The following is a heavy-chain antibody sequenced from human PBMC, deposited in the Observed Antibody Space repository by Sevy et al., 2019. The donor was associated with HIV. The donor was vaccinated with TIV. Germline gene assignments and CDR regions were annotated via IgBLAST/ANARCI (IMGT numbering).Heavy chain of an antibody. CDR2: ISSSGSTI. J-gene: IGHJ6*02. V-gene: IGHV3-11*01. D-gene: IGHD2-15*01. CDR3: ARGVGYCSGGSCYRAGGGYYGMDV. CDR1: GFTFSDYY. Sequence: GGSLRLSCAASGFTFSDYYMSWIRQAPGKGLEWVSYISSSGSTIYYADSVKGGFTISRDNAKNSLYLQMNSLGAEDTAVYYCARGVGYCSGGSCYRAGGGYYGMDVWGQGTTVTVSS.